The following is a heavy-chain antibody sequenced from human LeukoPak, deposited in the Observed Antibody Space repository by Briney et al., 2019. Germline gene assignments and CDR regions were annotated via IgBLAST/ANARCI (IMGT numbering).Heavy chain of an antibody. CDR3: AKDMGRYSGSYYDY. V-gene: IGHV3-21*01. CDR1: GFTFSSYE. D-gene: IGHD1-26*01. Sequence: GGSLRLSCAASGFTFSSYEMNWVRQAPGKGLEWVSSISSSSSYIYYAQSVKGRFTISRDNAKNSLYLQVNSLRAEDTAVYYCAKDMGRYSGSYYDYWGQGTLVTVSS. J-gene: IGHJ4*02. CDR2: ISSSSSYI.